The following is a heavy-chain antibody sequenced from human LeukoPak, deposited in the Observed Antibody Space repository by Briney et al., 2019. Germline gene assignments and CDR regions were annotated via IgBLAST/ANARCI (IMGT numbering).Heavy chain of an antibody. V-gene: IGHV3-30*04. Sequence: GGSLRLSCAASGFTFSSYAMHWVRQAPGKGLEWVAVISYDGSNKYYADSVKGRFTISRDNSKNTLYLQMNSLRAEDTAVYYCASLAGYRCSGGNCYSLDYWGQGTLVTVSS. J-gene: IGHJ4*02. CDR2: ISYDGSNK. CDR3: ASLAGYRCSGGNCYSLDY. CDR1: GFTFSSYA. D-gene: IGHD2-15*01.